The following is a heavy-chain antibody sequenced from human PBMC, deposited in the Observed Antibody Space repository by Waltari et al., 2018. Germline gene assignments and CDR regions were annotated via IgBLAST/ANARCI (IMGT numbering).Heavy chain of an antibody. CDR3: VRGYGGDVY. Sequence: EVHLVASGGGLVTPGGSLGVSGVVAGFTLSTYSMNWVRQAPGKGLEWVSSISSSNYIKYADSVKGRFTISRDNAKNTLYLQMNSLRAEDTGVYYCVRGYGGDVYWGQGTLVTVSS. CDR2: ISSSNYI. D-gene: IGHD2-21*02. CDR1: GFTLSTYS. V-gene: IGHV3-21*01. J-gene: IGHJ4*02.